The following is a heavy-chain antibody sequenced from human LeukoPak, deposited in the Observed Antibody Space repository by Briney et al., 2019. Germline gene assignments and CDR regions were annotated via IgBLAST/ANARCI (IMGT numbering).Heavy chain of an antibody. D-gene: IGHD3-3*01. J-gene: IGHJ4*02. Sequence: PSETLSLTCTVSGGSLSSSSYYWGWLRQPPGKGLEWLGSIYYSGSTYYNPSLKSRVTISVDTSKNQFSLKLSSVTAADTAVYYCARRRYDFWSGYQTDFFDYWGQGTLVTVSS. CDR1: GGSLSSSSYY. CDR2: IYYSGST. CDR3: ARRRYDFWSGYQTDFFDY. V-gene: IGHV4-39*01.